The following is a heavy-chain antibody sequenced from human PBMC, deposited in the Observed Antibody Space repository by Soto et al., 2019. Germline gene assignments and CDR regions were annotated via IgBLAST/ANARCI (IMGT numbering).Heavy chain of an antibody. J-gene: IGHJ6*02. D-gene: IGHD3-3*01. CDR1: GFTFSNDA. CDR3: AKDPAGVLRFLEWSLYGMDV. Sequence: HPGGSLRLSCAASGFTFSNDAMSWVRQAPGKGLEWVSAISGSGGSTYYADSVKGRFTISRDNSKNTLYLQMNSLRAEDTAVYYCAKDPAGVLRFLEWSLYGMDVWGQGTTVTVSS. CDR2: ISGSGGST. V-gene: IGHV3-23*01.